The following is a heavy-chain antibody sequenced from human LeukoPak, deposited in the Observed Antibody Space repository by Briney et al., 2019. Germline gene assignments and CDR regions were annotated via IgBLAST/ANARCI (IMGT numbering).Heavy chain of an antibody. CDR3: AADSGSGWFDP. V-gene: IGHV4-34*01. D-gene: IGHD3-10*01. J-gene: IGHJ5*02. CDR2: INHSGST. CDR1: GGSFSGYY. Sequence: SETLSLTCAVYGGSFSGYYWSWIRQPPGKGLEWIGEINHSGSTNYNPSLKSRVTISVDTSKNQFSLKLSSVTAADTAVYYCAADSGSGWFDPWGQGTLVTVSS.